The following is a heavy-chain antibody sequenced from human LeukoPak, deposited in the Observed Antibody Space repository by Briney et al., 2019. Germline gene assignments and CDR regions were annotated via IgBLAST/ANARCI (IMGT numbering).Heavy chain of an antibody. Sequence: GASVKLSCKASGFSFSSYAMRWVRQAPGQGPEWISSLAPSGGSTFYADSVKGRFTISRDNSHNTVYLQMNSLRSEDTAVYYCARVKPLDCTSTSCAFDYWGQGTLVSVSS. D-gene: IGHD2-2*01. J-gene: IGHJ4*02. CDR2: LAPSGGST. CDR1: GFSFSSYA. CDR3: ARVKPLDCTSTSCAFDY. V-gene: IGHV3-23*01.